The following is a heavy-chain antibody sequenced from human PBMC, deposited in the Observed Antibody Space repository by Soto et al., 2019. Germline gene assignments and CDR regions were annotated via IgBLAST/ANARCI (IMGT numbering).Heavy chain of an antibody. CDR1: GFNFISYW. V-gene: IGHV3-74*01. CDR2: VNNDGSDT. D-gene: IGHD3-9*01. J-gene: IGHJ3*02. Sequence: EEQLVESGGDLVQPGGSLRLSCAVSGFNFISYWMHWVRQAPGRGLVWVSRVNNDGSDTIYADSVKGRFTDSRDNAKNTLFLQLNSLRVDDTAVYYCARGGFDHGFDIWGQGTMVTVSS. CDR3: ARGGFDHGFDI.